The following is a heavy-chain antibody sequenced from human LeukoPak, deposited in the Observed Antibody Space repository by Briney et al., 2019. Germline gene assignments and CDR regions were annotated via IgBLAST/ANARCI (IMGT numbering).Heavy chain of an antibody. Sequence: PSETPSLTCAVYGGSFSGYYWSWIRQPPGKGLEWIGEINHSGSTNYNPSLKSRVTISVDTSKNQFSLKLSSVTAADTAVYYCARGVSVTGLGYWGQGTLVTVSS. CDR3: ARGVSVTGLGY. D-gene: IGHD2-21*02. J-gene: IGHJ4*02. CDR2: INHSGST. V-gene: IGHV4-34*01. CDR1: GGSFSGYY.